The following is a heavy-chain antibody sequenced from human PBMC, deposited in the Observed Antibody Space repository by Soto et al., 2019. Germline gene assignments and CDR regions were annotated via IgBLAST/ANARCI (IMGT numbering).Heavy chain of an antibody. Sequence: GASVKVSCKASGYTFTSYYMHWVRQAPGQGLEWKGIINPSGGSTSYAQKFQGRVTMTRDTSTSTVYMELSSLRSEDTAVYYCARELLWFGELSADSQGRRKVVNAFDIWGQGTMVTVSS. CDR3: ARELLWFGELSADSQGRRKVVNAFDI. D-gene: IGHD3-10*01. J-gene: IGHJ3*02. CDR2: INPSGGST. V-gene: IGHV1-46*03. CDR1: GYTFTSYY.